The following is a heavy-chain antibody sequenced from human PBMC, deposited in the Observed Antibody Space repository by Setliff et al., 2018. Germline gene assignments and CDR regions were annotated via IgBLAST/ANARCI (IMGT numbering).Heavy chain of an antibody. Sequence: ASVKVSCKASGYTFISYALHWVRQAPGQRLQWMGWINPASGNTKYSQEFQGTVTITRDTSATTVYMELSSLRSDDMAVYYCAIKGPNSSSHVFGYWGQGTLVTVSS. D-gene: IGHD3-16*01. CDR1: GYTFISYA. J-gene: IGHJ4*02. V-gene: IGHV1-3*03. CDR2: INPASGNT. CDR3: AIKGPNSSSHVFGY.